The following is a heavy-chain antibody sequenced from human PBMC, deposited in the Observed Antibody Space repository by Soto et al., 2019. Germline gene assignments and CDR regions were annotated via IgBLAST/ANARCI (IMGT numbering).Heavy chain of an antibody. J-gene: IGHJ4*02. V-gene: IGHV5-51*01. D-gene: IGHD1-26*01. CDR2: IYPGDSSS. CDR1: GYTFTDYW. Sequence: VESLKISCKGSGYTFTDYWIGWVRQMPGKGLEWMGIIYPGDSSSTYSSSFRGRVTISADKSTSTAYLQWPSLEASDTAMYYCARPQKVGETTPFDSWGQGTLVTVSS. CDR3: ARPQKVGETTPFDS.